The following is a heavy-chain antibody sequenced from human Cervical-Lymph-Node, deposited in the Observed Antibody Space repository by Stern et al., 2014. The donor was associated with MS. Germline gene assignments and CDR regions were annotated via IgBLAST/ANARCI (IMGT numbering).Heavy chain of an antibody. V-gene: IGHV5-51*03. D-gene: IGHD4-17*01. CDR1: GYNFASYW. CDR2: IYPGDSDP. J-gene: IGHJ4*02. CDR3: ARSFFGDYVTFDN. Sequence: EVQLVESGAEVKKPGQSLKISCKGSGYNFASYWNAWVRQMPGKGLEWMGVIYPGDSDPRYSPAFEGQVTISADKSINTAYLQWSSLKASDTAIFYCARSFFGDYVTFDNWGQGSLVTVSS.